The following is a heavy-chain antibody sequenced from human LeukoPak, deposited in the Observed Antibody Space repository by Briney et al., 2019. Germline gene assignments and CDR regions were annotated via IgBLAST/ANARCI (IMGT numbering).Heavy chain of an antibody. D-gene: IGHD6-13*01. CDR1: GFTFSSYA. CDR3: ARDVAAAGDY. CDR2: IRYDGSNK. V-gene: IGHV3-30*02. Sequence: GGSLRLSCAASGFTFSSYAMHWVRQAPGKGLEWVAFIRYDGSNKYYADSVKGRFTISRDNSKNTLYLQMNSLRAEDTAVYYCARDVAAAGDYWGQGTLVTVSS. J-gene: IGHJ4*02.